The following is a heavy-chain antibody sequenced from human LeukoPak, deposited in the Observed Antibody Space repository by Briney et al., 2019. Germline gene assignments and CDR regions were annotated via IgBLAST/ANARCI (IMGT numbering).Heavy chain of an antibody. D-gene: IGHD6-19*01. J-gene: IGHJ3*02. CDR3: ASGRASGWYHDAFDI. Sequence: SETLSLTCTVSGGSISSYYWSWIRQPPGKGLEWIGYIYYSGSTNYNPSLKSRVTISVDTSKNQFSLKLSSVTAADTAVYYCASGRASGWYHDAFDIWGQGTMVTVSS. CDR2: IYYSGST. CDR1: GGSISSYY. V-gene: IGHV4-59*01.